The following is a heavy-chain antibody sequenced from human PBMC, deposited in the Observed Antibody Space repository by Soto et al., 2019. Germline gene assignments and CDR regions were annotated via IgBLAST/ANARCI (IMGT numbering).Heavy chain of an antibody. CDR2: IVVGSGHT. CDR1: GFTLTSSA. CDR3: AAPTWTQESHYAMDV. D-gene: IGHD5-18*01. Sequence: GASVKVSCKASGFTLTSSAMQWVRQARGQRLEWIGWIVVGSGHTNYAQNLQERVTITRDMSTSTGYMELSSLTSEDTAGYYWAAPTWTQESHYAMDVWG. V-gene: IGHV1-58*02. J-gene: IGHJ6*02.